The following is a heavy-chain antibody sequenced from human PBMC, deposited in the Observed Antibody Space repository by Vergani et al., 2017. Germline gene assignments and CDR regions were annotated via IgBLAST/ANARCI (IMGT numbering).Heavy chain of an antibody. V-gene: IGHV1-69*01. Sequence: QVQLVQSGAEVKKPGASVKVSCKASGYTFTSYYMHWVRQAPGQGLEWMGGIIPIFGTANYAQKFQGRVTITADESTSTAYMELSSLRSEDTAVYYCARYKPRLGKEPHQADTDQYYYMDVWGKGTTVTVSS. D-gene: IGHD5-12*01. CDR3: ARYKPRLGKEPHQADTDQYYYMDV. CDR1: GYTFTSYY. CDR2: IIPIFGTA. J-gene: IGHJ6*03.